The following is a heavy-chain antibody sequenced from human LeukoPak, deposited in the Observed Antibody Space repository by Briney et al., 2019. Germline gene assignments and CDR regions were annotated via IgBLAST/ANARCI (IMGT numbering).Heavy chain of an antibody. CDR1: GASISSGDNY. CDR2: IYYSGST. V-gene: IGHV4-30-4*01. Sequence: SETLSLTCTVSGASISSGDNYWSWIRQPPGKGLEWIGYIYYSGSTNYNPSLKSRVTISVDTSKNQFSLKLSSVTAADTAVYYCARYYGDSRGAFDIWGQGTMVTVSS. D-gene: IGHD4-17*01. J-gene: IGHJ3*02. CDR3: ARYYGDSRGAFDI.